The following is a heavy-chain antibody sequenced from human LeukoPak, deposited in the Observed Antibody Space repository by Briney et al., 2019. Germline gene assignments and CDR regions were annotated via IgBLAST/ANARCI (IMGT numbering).Heavy chain of an antibody. CDR2: IYYSGST. CDR1: GGSISSYY. V-gene: IGHV4-59*01. J-gene: IGHJ4*02. CDR3: ASSHDYESFDY. Sequence: SETLSLTCTVSGGSISSYYWSWIRQPPGKGLEWIGYIYYSGSTNYNPSLKSRVTISVDTSKNQFSLKLSSVTAADTAVYYCASSHDYESFDYWGQGTLVTVSS. D-gene: IGHD4-17*01.